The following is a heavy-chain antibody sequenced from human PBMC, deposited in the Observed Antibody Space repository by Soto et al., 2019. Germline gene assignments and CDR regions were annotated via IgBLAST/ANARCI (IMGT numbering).Heavy chain of an antibody. CDR3: ASFNYYGSGSYPGNYGMDV. CDR2: INHSGST. CDR1: DGPFIDYY. Sequence: PSQTMCLTYAVYDGPFIDYYWSWILQPPGKGLEWIGEINHSGSTNYNPSLKSRVTISVDTSKNQFSLKLSSVTAADTAVYYCASFNYYGSGSYPGNYGMDVWGQGTTVTVSS. J-gene: IGHJ6*02. V-gene: IGHV4-34*01. D-gene: IGHD3-10*01.